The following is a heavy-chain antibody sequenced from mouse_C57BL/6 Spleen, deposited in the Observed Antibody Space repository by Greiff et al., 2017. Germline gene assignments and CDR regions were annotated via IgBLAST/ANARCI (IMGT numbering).Heavy chain of an antibody. D-gene: IGHD1-1*01. Sequence: QVQLKESGAELMKPGASVKLSCKATGYTFTGYWIEWVKQRPGHGLEWIGEILPGSGSTNYNEKFKGKATFTADTSSNTAYMQLSSLTTEYSAIYYCARIPLFTTVVATIDDWGQGTTLTVSS. V-gene: IGHV1-9*01. CDR1: GYTFTGYW. CDR3: ARIPLFTTVVATIDD. CDR2: ILPGSGST. J-gene: IGHJ2*01.